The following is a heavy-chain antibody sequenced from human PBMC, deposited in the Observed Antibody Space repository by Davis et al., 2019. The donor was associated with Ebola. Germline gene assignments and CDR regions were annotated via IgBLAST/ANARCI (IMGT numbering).Heavy chain of an antibody. CDR3: ARGPGGTHFDY. J-gene: IGHJ4*02. Sequence: ASVKVSCKASGYTFTSYYMHWVRQAPGQGLEWMGWMNPNSGNTGYAQKFQGRVTMTRNTSISTAYMELSSLRSEDTAVYYCARGPGGTHFDYWGQGTLVTVSS. D-gene: IGHD6-25*01. CDR1: GYTFTSYY. CDR2: MNPNSGNT. V-gene: IGHV1-8*02.